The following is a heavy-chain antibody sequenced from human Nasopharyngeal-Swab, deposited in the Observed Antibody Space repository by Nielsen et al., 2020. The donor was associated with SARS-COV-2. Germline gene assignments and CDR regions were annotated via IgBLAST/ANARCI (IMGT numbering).Heavy chain of an antibody. CDR2: ISSSSSTI. Sequence: VRQAPGKGLEWVSYISSSSSTIYYADSVKGRFTISRDNAKNSLYLQMNSLRAEDTAVYYCARDRVSNYYYGMDVWGQGTTVTASS. V-gene: IGHV3-48*04. J-gene: IGHJ6*02. CDR3: ARDRVSNYYYGMDV.